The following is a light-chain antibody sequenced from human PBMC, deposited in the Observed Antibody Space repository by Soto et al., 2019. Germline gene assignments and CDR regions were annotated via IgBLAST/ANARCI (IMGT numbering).Light chain of an antibody. J-gene: IGKJ4*01. CDR1: QSVRSSY. V-gene: IGKV3-20*01. Sequence: EIVLTQSPGTLSLSPGERATLSCRARQSVRSSYLAWYQQKPGQAPRLLIYGASSRATGIPDRFSGSGSGTDFTFTISRLEPEDLAVYYCQQYGGSPTFGGGSKVGIK. CDR3: QQYGGSPT. CDR2: GAS.